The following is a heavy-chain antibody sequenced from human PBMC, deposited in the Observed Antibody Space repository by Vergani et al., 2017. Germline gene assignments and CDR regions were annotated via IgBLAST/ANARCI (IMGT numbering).Heavy chain of an antibody. CDR2: IYVSGST. J-gene: IGHJ5*02. Sequence: VQLQEAGPGLVKPSQTLSLTCTVSGASITSGSFYWSWIRQPAGKGLEWIGRIYVSGSTNYNPSLKSRVTMSVDTSKNQFSLKLSSVTAADTAVYYCARLGRYYYDSSGYYRGPFDPWGQGTLVTVSS. V-gene: IGHV4-61*02. D-gene: IGHD3-22*01. CDR3: ARLGRYYYDSSGYYRGPFDP. CDR1: GASITSGSFY.